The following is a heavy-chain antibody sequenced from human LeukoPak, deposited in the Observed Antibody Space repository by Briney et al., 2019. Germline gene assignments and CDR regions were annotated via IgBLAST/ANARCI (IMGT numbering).Heavy chain of an antibody. CDR2: ISYDGSNK. D-gene: IGHD3-10*01. Sequence: GGSLRLSCAASGFTFSDYYMSWIRQAPGKGLEWVAVISYDGSNKYYADSVKGRFTISRDNSKNTLYLQMNSLRAEDTAVYYCARDRVVLLWFGELFPWGQGTLVTVSS. CDR1: GFTFSDYY. CDR3: ARDRVVLLWFGELFP. V-gene: IGHV3-30-3*01. J-gene: IGHJ5*02.